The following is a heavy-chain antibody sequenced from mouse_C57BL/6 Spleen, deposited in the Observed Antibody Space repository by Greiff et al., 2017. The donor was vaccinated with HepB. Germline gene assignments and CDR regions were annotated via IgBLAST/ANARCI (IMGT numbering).Heavy chain of an antibody. Sequence: VQLQQSGAELARPGASVKLSCKASGYTFPSYGISWVKQRSGQGVEWIGEIYPRSGNTYYNEKFKGKATLTADKSSSTAYIELRSLTSEESAVYFCGVYGRSHCYAMDYWGQGTSVTV. CDR2: IYPRSGNT. V-gene: IGHV1-81*01. J-gene: IGHJ4*01. D-gene: IGHD1-1*01. CDR3: GVYGRSHCYAMDY. CDR1: GYTFPSYG.